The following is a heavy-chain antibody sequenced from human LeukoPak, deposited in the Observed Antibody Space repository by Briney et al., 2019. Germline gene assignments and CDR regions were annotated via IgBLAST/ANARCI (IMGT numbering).Heavy chain of an antibody. CDR2: INHSGST. J-gene: IGHJ4*02. CDR1: GVSITSYY. V-gene: IGHV4-34*01. D-gene: IGHD5-18*01. Sequence: SETLSLTCTVSGVSITSYYWSWIRQPPGKGLEWIGEINHSGSTNYNPSLKSRVTISVDTSKNQFSLKLSSVTAADTAVYYCARGPVKIQLWPRPFDYWGQGTLVTVSS. CDR3: ARGPVKIQLWPRPFDY.